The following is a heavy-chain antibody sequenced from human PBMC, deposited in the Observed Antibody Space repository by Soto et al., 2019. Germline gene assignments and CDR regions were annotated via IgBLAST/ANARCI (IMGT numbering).Heavy chain of an antibody. D-gene: IGHD5-12*01. J-gene: IGHJ4*02. CDR3: AHIDPEIVTVGGHGGFDY. Sequence: SGPTLVNPTQTLTLTCTFSGFSLSTNGVGVGWIRQPPGKALEWLALIYWDDDKRYSPSLKNRLTITKDTSKNQVVLTMTNVGPVDTATYFCAHIDPEIVTVGGHGGFDYWGQGTLVTVSS. V-gene: IGHV2-5*02. CDR1: GFSLSTNGVG. CDR2: IYWDDDK.